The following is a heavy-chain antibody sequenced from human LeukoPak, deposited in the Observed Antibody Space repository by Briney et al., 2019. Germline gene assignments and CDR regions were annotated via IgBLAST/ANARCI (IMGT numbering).Heavy chain of an antibody. CDR1: GFTFSTYW. D-gene: IGHD1-14*01. CDR2: INQDGNEK. J-gene: IGHJ4*02. Sequence: GGSLRLSCAASGFTFSTYWINWVRQAPGKGLKWVAVINQDGNEKYYVDSVKGRFTISRDNAKSSLYLQMNSLRAEDTAVYYCARDFRNAGDYWGQGTLLTVSS. V-gene: IGHV3-7*01. CDR3: ARDFRNAGDY.